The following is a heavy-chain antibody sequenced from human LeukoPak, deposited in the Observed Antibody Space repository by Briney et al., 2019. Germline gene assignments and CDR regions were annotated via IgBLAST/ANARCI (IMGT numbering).Heavy chain of an antibody. Sequence: GGSLRLSCAASGFTFSSYSMNWVRRTPGKGLEWVSSISSSSTYIYYADSVKGRFTISRDNAMNSLYLQMNSLRAEDTAVYYCAREPTAMILWGQGTLVTVSS. V-gene: IGHV3-21*01. J-gene: IGHJ4*02. CDR3: AREPTAMIL. CDR1: GFTFSSYS. CDR2: ISSSSTYI. D-gene: IGHD5-18*01.